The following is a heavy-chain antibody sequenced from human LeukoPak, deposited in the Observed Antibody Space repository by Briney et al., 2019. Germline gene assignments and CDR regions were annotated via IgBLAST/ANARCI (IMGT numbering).Heavy chain of an antibody. CDR3: AKLSGTYGTTSRVLDS. J-gene: IGHJ4*02. CDR1: GFTFTTYA. V-gene: IGHV3-23*01. Sequence: PGGSLRLFCAASGFTFTTYAIIWVRQAPGKGLEWVSAISGSGADTYYADSVKGRFAISRDNSKNTLYLQMNSLRAEDTAVYYCAKLSGTYGTTSRVLDSWGQGTLVTVSS. D-gene: IGHD1-1*01. CDR2: ISGSGADT.